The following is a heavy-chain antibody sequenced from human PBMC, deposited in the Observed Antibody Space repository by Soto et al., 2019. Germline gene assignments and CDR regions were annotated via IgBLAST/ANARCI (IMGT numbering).Heavy chain of an antibody. CDR1: GFTLSSNS. Sequence: PGGSLRLSCAASGFTLSSNSMNWVRQAPGKGLEWVAVISYDGSNKYYADSVKGRFTISRDNSKNTLYLQMNSLRAEDTAVYYCAKEGQYYDILTGYRSYYGMDVWGQGTTVTVSS. V-gene: IGHV3-30*18. CDR2: ISYDGSNK. D-gene: IGHD3-9*01. J-gene: IGHJ6*02. CDR3: AKEGQYYDILTGYRSYYGMDV.